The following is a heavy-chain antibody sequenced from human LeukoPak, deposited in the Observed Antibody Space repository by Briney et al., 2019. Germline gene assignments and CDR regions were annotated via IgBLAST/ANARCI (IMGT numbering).Heavy chain of an antibody. V-gene: IGHV4-39*07. Sequence: SETLSLTCTVSGGSISSSSYYWGWIRLPPGKGLEWIGSIYYSGSTYYNPSLKSRVTISVDTSKNQFSLKLSSVTAADTAVYYCARGYYYDSSGYYPFDYWGQGTLVTVSS. CDR2: IYYSGST. CDR1: GGSISSSSYY. D-gene: IGHD3-22*01. CDR3: ARGYYYDSSGYYPFDY. J-gene: IGHJ4*02.